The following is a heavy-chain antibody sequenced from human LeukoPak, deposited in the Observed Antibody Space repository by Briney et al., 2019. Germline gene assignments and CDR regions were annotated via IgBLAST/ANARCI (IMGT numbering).Heavy chain of an antibody. CDR1: GFTFSSYA. J-gene: IGHJ6*04. D-gene: IGHD6-13*01. Sequence: QPGGSLRLSCAASGFTFSSYAMSGVRQAPGKGLEWVSAISGSGGSTYYADSVKGRFTISRDNSKNTLYLQMNCLRAEDTAVYYCAKHSSSLRDYYYYGMDAWGKGTTVTVSS. CDR2: ISGSGGST. V-gene: IGHV3-23*01. CDR3: AKHSSSLRDYYYYGMDA.